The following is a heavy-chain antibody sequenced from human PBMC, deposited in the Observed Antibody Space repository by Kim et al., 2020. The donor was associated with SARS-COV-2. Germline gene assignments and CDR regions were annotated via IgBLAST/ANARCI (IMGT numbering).Heavy chain of an antibody. D-gene: IGHD3-22*01. J-gene: IGHJ5*02. CDR3: ARESSYDSSGYYQNWFDP. V-gene: IGHV4-59*01. Sequence: KSRVTISVDTSKNQFSLKLSSVTAADTAVYYCARESSYDSSGYYQNWFDPWGQGTLVTVSS.